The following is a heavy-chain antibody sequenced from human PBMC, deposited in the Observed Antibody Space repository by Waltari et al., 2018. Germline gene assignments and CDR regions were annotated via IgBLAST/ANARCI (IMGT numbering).Heavy chain of an antibody. J-gene: IGHJ4*02. Sequence: QVQLVQSGAEVKKPGASVKVSCKASGYTFTSYYIHWLRQAPGQGLEWMGIINPSLGSTSYAQKFQARVTVTRDTSTSAVYMELSSRRSEDTAMYYCARGNYGGNSGFDYWGQGTLVTVSS. D-gene: IGHD4-17*01. CDR3: ARGNYGGNSGFDY. V-gene: IGHV1-46*01. CDR1: GYTFTSYY. CDR2: INPSLGST.